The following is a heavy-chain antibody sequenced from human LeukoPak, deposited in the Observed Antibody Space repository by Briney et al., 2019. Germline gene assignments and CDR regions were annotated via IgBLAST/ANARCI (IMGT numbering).Heavy chain of an antibody. Sequence: GGSLRLSCAASGFTFSDYYMRWLRPAPGKGLAWLSFINTSGMTIYYADSVQGRFTIFRDHANNSLYLQMNTLSGGDAAVFLCARCIAVRPYYYYYGVGVWGRGTTVTVSS. J-gene: IGHJ6*01. V-gene: IGHV3-11*01. D-gene: IGHD6-6*01. CDR3: ARCIAVRPYYYYYGVGV. CDR2: INTSGMTI. CDR1: GFTFSDYY.